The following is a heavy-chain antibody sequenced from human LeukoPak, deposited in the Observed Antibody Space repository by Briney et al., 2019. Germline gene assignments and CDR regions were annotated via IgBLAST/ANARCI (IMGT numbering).Heavy chain of an antibody. CDR3: AGHHPRNTVDF. CDR2: MYHYGGT. J-gene: IGHJ4*02. D-gene: IGHD2-8*02. V-gene: IGHV4-59*08. Sequence: SETLSLTCSVSGGSINSDYWNWIRQPPGKGLEWIGYMYHYGGTNYNPSLKSRVTISIDKPKKQFSLKLISVTAADTAVYYCAGHHPRNTVDFWGQGTLVTVSS. CDR1: GGSINSDY.